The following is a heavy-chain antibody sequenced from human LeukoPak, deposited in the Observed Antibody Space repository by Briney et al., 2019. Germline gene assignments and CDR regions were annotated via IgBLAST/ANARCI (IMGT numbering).Heavy chain of an antibody. V-gene: IGHV3-48*01. Sequence: PGGSLRLSCAASGFTFSSYSMNWVRQAPGKGLEWVSHISSSSGNIYYADSVKGRFTISRDNAKNSLYLQMNSLRAEDTAVYYCASTDRPPPVWGRGTRVTVSS. CDR1: GFTFSSYS. CDR3: ASTDRPPPV. J-gene: IGHJ6*04. D-gene: IGHD1-14*01. CDR2: ISSSSGNI.